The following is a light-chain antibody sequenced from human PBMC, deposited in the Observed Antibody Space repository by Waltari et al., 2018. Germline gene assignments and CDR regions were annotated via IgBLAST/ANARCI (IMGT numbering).Light chain of an antibody. Sequence: EIVLTQSPGTLSLSPGDRATLSCSASPSVSSSFFAWYQQKPGQAPSLLLYAASSMASGIPGRVRASGSGTGVTLTINRLEPEDCAVYYCQQYGSLPGTFGQGTKVEI. J-gene: IGKJ1*01. CDR1: PSVSSSF. CDR2: AAS. CDR3: QQYGSLPGT. V-gene: IGKV3-20*01.